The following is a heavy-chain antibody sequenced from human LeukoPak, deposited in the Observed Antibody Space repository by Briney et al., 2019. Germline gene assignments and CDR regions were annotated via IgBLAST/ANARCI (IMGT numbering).Heavy chain of an antibody. CDR3: APLVVVTAMNWFDH. CDR2: ISPNSGDT. D-gene: IGHD2-21*02. Sequence: ASVRVSCTASGYTFTVYYMHWVRQAPGQGLERMGWISPNSGDTKYAQKFQGRVTMTEDTSTDTAYMELSSLRSEDTAVYYCAPLVVVTAMNWFDHWGQGTLVTVSS. CDR1: GYTFTVYY. J-gene: IGHJ5*02. V-gene: IGHV1-2*02.